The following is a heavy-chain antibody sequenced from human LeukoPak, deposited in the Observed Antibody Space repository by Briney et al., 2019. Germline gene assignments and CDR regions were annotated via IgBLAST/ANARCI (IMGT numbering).Heavy chain of an antibody. CDR2: INSDGSST. Sequence: GGSLRLSCAASGFTFSSYWMHWVRQAPGKGLVWVSRINSDGSSTSNADSVKGRFTISRDNAKNTLYLQMNSLRAEDTAVYYCASDRSSGWSYFDYWGQGTLVTVSS. CDR1: GFTFSSYW. CDR3: ASDRSSGWSYFDY. J-gene: IGHJ4*02. D-gene: IGHD6-19*01. V-gene: IGHV3-74*01.